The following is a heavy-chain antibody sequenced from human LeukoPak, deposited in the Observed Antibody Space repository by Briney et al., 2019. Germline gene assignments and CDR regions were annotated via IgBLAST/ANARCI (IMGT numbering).Heavy chain of an antibody. Sequence: GASVKVSCKXSGYTFTGYHIHWVRQAPGQGLERMGRINPYSGDTNFAQKFQGRVTMTRDTSITTAYMDLSSLTPDDTAVYFCARDQGSLTRSWYTGYWGQGTQVTVSS. CDR1: GYTFTGYH. J-gene: IGHJ4*02. CDR3: ARDQGSLTRSWYTGY. CDR2: INPYSGDT. D-gene: IGHD6-13*01. V-gene: IGHV1-2*06.